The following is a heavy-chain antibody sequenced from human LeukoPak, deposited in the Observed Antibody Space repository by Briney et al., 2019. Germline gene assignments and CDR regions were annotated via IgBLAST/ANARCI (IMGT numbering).Heavy chain of an antibody. D-gene: IGHD3-16*02. CDR2: IKQDGSEK. J-gene: IGHJ4*01. CDR3: GRPFYVYFWGIYLYTLFFDN. V-gene: IGHV3-7*01. Sequence: GGSLRLSCAASGFTFSSYWMSWVRQAPGKGPEWVANIKQDGSEKYYVDSVKGRSTISRDNAKNSLYLQMNSLRAEDTAVYYCGRPFYVYFWGIYLYTLFFDNWGQEPWFTVPS. CDR1: GFTFSSYW.